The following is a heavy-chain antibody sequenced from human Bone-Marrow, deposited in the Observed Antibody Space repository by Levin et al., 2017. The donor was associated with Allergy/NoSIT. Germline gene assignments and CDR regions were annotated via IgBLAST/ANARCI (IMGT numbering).Heavy chain of an antibody. CDR2: ISGSGGST. V-gene: IGHV3-23*01. CDR3: AKGVLVLVPAAFDY. Sequence: LSLTCAASGFPFSSYAMSWVRQAPGKGLEWVSAISGSGGSTYYADSVKGRFTISRDNSKNTLYLQMNSLRAEDTAVYYCAKGVLVLVPAAFDYWGQGTLVTVSS. J-gene: IGHJ4*02. D-gene: IGHD2-2*01. CDR1: GFPFSSYA.